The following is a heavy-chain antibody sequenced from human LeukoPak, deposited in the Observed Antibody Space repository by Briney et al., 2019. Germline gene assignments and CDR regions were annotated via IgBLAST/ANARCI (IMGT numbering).Heavy chain of an antibody. V-gene: IGHV4-34*01. J-gene: IGHJ5*02. D-gene: IGHD2-8*01. CDR1: VGSFIGFY. Sequence: SETLSLTCAVYVGSFIGFYWNWIRQPPWKGLEWIGAMNHSGRSNYNPSLKSRVTISVDTSKKQFSLKLNSVTAADTAVYYCARGGGPCSNGECPPWFDPWGQGILVTVSS. CDR2: MNHSGRS. CDR3: ARGGGPCSNGECPPWFDP.